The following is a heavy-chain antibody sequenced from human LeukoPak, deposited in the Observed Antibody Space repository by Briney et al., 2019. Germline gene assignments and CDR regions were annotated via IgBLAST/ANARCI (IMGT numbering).Heavy chain of an antibody. CDR1: GGSFSGYY. V-gene: IGHV4-34*01. CDR3: ARPRWSYCGGDCYSVWFDP. D-gene: IGHD2-21*02. CDR2: IYYSGST. Sequence: SETLSLTCAVYGGSFSGYYWSWIRQPPGKGLEWIGSIYYSGSTYYNPSLKSRVTISVDTSKNQFSLKLSSVTAADTAVYYCARPRWSYCGGDCYSVWFDPWGQGTLVTVSS. J-gene: IGHJ5*02.